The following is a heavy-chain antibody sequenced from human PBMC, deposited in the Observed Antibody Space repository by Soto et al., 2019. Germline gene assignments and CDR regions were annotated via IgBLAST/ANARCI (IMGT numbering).Heavy chain of an antibody. J-gene: IGHJ4*02. CDR3: ARQSLMITFGGVIVPPDY. CDR2: IYYSGST. Sequence: SETLSLTCTVSGGSISSSSYYWGWIRQPPGKGLEWTGSIYYSGSTYYNPSLKSRVTISVDTSKNQFSLKLSSVTAADTAVYYCARQSLMITFGGVIVPPDYWGQGTLVTVSS. V-gene: IGHV4-39*01. CDR1: GGSISSSSYY. D-gene: IGHD3-16*02.